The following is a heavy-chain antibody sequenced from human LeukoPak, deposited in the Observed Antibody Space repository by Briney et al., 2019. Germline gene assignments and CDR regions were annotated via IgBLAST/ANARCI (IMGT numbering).Heavy chain of an antibody. CDR1: GFTFSSYA. CDR3: AKFLPTHIVVANYYFDY. J-gene: IGHJ4*02. V-gene: IGHV3-23*01. CDR2: ISGSGGCT. Sequence: GGSLRLSCAASGFTFSSYAMSWVRQAPGKGLEWVSAISGSGGCTYYADSVKGRFTISRDNSKNTLYLQMNSLRAEDTAVYYCAKFLPTHIVVANYYFDYWGQGTLVTVSS. D-gene: IGHD2-21*01.